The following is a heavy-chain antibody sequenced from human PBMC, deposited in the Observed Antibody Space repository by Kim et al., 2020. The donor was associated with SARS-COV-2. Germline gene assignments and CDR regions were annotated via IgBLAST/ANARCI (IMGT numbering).Heavy chain of an antibody. CDR1: GYTFTSYA. CDR2: INAGNGNT. CDR3: ARDLVRDYGEGKFDY. V-gene: IGHV1-3*01. J-gene: IGHJ4*02. D-gene: IGHD4-17*01. Sequence: ASVKVSCKASGYTFTSYAMHWVRQAPGQRLEWMGWINAGNGNTKYSQKFQGRVTITRDTSASTAYMELSSLRSEDTAVYYCARDLVRDYGEGKFDYWGQGTLVTVSS.